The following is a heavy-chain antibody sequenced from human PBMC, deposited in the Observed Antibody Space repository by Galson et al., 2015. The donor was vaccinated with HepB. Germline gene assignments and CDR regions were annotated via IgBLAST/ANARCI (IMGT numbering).Heavy chain of an antibody. CDR2: IYYSGST. J-gene: IGHJ6*02. V-gene: IGHV4-59*01. CDR3: ARLRYDSSSVDYYYYGMDV. D-gene: IGHD3-22*01. CDR1: GGSISSYY. Sequence: ETLSLTCTVSGGSISSYYWSWIRQPPGKGLEWIGYIYYSGSTNYNPSLKSRVTISVDTSKNQFSLKLSSVTAADTAVYYCARLRYDSSSVDYYYYGMDVWGQGTTVTVSS.